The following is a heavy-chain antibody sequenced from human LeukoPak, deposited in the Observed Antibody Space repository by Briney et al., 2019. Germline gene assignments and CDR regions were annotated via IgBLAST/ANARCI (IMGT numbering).Heavy chain of an antibody. D-gene: IGHD1-26*01. CDR2: MYHSGST. CDR1: GYSISSGYY. CDR3: ARHGGSNHIQRTFDI. J-gene: IGHJ3*02. V-gene: IGHV4-38-2*01. Sequence: PSETLSLTCDVSGYSISSGYYWGWIRQPPGKGLEFIGSMYHSGSTYYNPSLKSRVNISVDTSKNQFSLKLSSVTAADTAVYYCARHGGSNHIQRTFDIWGQGTMVTVSS.